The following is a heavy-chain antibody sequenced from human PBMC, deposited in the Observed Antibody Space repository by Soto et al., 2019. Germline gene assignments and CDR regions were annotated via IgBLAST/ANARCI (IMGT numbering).Heavy chain of an antibody. D-gene: IGHD6-13*01. Sequence: QVQLQESGPGLVKPSETLSLTCTVSGGSISSYYWSWIRQPAGKGLEWIGRIYTSGSTNYNPSLKSRVTMAVDTSKNQFSLKLSSVTAADTAVYYCARAPYSSSWYGLNWFDPWGQGTLVTVSS. V-gene: IGHV4-4*07. J-gene: IGHJ5*02. CDR3: ARAPYSSSWYGLNWFDP. CDR1: GGSISSYY. CDR2: IYTSGST.